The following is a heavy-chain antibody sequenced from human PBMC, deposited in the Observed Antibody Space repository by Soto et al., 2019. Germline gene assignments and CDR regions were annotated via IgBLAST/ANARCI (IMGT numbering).Heavy chain of an antibody. CDR3: ARGALCSGGSCYGD. CDR2: IYHSGST. V-gene: IGHV4-4*02. J-gene: IGHJ4*02. Sequence: SETLSLTCAVSGGSTSSSNWWSWVRQPPGKGLEWIGEIYHSGSTNYNPSLKSRVTISVDKSKNQFSLKLSSVTAADTAVYYCARGALCSGGSCYGDWGQGTLVTVSS. D-gene: IGHD2-15*01. CDR1: GGSTSSSNW.